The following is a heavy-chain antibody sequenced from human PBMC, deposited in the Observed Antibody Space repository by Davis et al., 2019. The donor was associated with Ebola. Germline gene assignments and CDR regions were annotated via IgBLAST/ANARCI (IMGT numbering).Heavy chain of an antibody. CDR1: GFTFSSYA. D-gene: IGHD4-11*01. CDR3: ARDFKKTTVTRLYYYYYGMDV. V-gene: IGHV3-30-3*01. J-gene: IGHJ6*02. CDR2: ISYDGSNK. Sequence: PGGSLRLSCAASGFTFSSYAMHWVRQAPGKGLEWVAVISYDGSNKYYADSVKGRFTISRDNSKNTLYLQMNSLRAEDTAVYYCARDFKKTTVTRLYYYYYGMDVWGQGTTVTVSS.